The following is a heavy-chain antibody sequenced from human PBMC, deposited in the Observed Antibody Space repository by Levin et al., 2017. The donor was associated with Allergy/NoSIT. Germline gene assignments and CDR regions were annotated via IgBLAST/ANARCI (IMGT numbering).Heavy chain of an antibody. Sequence: SQTLSLTCTVSGGSISSYYWSWIRQPPGKGLEWIGYIYYSGSTNYNPSLKSRVIISLDTSKNQFSLRLSSVTAADTAVYYCARWDYSNLYFYNHYIDIWGKGTTVTVSS. J-gene: IGHJ6*03. CDR1: GGSISSYY. CDR2: IYYSGST. D-gene: IGHD4-11*01. V-gene: IGHV4-59*01. CDR3: ARWDYSNLYFYNHYIDI.